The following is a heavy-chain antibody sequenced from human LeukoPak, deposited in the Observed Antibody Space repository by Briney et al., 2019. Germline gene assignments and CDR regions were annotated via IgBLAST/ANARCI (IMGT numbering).Heavy chain of an antibody. Sequence: PGGSLRLSCTASGFTLSNYWMAWVRQAPGKGLEWVANIKGDGSKRNYADSVKGRFTVSTDNAKNSLYLLMNSLRAEDTAVYYCARVIYGDYVNSGGNWFDPWGQGTLVTVSS. CDR2: IKGDGSKR. CDR3: ARVIYGDYVNSGGNWFDP. CDR1: GFTLSNYW. J-gene: IGHJ5*02. V-gene: IGHV3-7*03. D-gene: IGHD4-17*01.